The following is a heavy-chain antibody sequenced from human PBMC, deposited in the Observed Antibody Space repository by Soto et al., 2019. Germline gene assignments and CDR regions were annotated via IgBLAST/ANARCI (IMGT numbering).Heavy chain of an antibody. D-gene: IGHD3-9*01. J-gene: IGHJ5*02. CDR1: GFTFSDYY. V-gene: IGHV3-11*06. CDR2: ISISSSYT. Sequence: PGGSLRLSCAASGFTFSDYYMSWIRQAPGKGLEWVSYISISSSYTNYADSVKGRFTISRDNAKNSLYLQMNSLRAEDTAVYYCARDALLRYFDWSRPNGFDPWGQGTLVTVSS. CDR3: ARDALLRYFDWSRPNGFDP.